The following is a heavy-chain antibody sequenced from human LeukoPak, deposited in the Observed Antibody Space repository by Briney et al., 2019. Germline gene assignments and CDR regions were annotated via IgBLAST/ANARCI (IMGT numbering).Heavy chain of an antibody. CDR3: ARAVGSSGWYGVRGRYYFDY. V-gene: IGHV4-39*07. D-gene: IGHD6-19*01. CDR2: IYYSGST. CDR1: GGSISSSSYY. J-gene: IGHJ4*02. Sequence: SETLSLTCTVSGGSISSSSYYWGWIRQPPGKGLEWIGSIYYSGSTYYNPSLKSRVTISVDTSKNQFSLKLSSVTAADTAVYYRARAVGSSGWYGVRGRYYFDYWGQGTLVTVSS.